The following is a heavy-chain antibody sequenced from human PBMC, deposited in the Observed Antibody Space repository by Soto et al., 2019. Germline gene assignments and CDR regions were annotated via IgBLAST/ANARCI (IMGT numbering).Heavy chain of an antibody. D-gene: IGHD3-3*01. CDR2: IYWDDDK. CDR1: GFSLTTSGVG. CDR3: AHRVLRTVFGLVTTTAIYFDF. J-gene: IGHJ4*02. V-gene: IGHV2-5*02. Sequence: QITLNESGPTVVRPTETLTLTCRFSGFSLTTSGVGVGWIRQSPGKAPEWLALIYWDDDKRYSASLKSTLTLTKDTSKNQVVLTVSDLDPTDTATYYCAHRVLRTVFGLVTTTAIYFDFWGQGTPGAVSS.